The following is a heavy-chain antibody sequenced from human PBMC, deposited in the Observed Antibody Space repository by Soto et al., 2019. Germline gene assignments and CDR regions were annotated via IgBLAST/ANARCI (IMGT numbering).Heavy chain of an antibody. CDR2: ISGSGGST. CDR3: AKDRLGVGLLLSWGWFDP. D-gene: IGHD2-15*01. Sequence: GGSLRLSCAASGFTFSSYAMSWVRQAPGKGLEWVSAISGSGGSTYYADSVKGRFTISRDNSKNTLYLQMNSLRAEDTAVYYCAKDRLGVGLLLSWGWFDPWGQGTLVTVSS. V-gene: IGHV3-23*01. J-gene: IGHJ5*02. CDR1: GFTFSSYA.